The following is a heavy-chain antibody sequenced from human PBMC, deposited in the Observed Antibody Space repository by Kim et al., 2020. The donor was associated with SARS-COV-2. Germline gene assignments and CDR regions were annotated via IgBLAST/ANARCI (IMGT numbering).Heavy chain of an antibody. D-gene: IGHD3-10*01. CDR1: GYTFDTFS. Sequence: ASVKVSCKASGYTFDTFSLYWVRQAPGQRFEWMGWINGGNGNTRYSQNFQGRVTITRDTSATTAYMELSSLTSKDTAVYYCARESSGSYNWLDPWGQGTLVTVSS. CDR3: ARESSGSYNWLDP. V-gene: IGHV1-3*01. J-gene: IGHJ5*02. CDR2: INGGNGNT.